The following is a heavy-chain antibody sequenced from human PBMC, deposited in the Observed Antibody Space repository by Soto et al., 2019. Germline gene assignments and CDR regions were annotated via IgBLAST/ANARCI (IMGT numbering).Heavy chain of an antibody. Sequence: ASVKVSCKASGYTFTSYGISWVRQAPGQGLEWLGWISTYNGNTNYAQKLQGRVTMTTDTSTSTAYMELRSLRSDDTAVYYCARGRYDGGSRYYRMAAFDIWAQGTTLTVSS. J-gene: IGHJ3*02. D-gene: IGHD3-3*01. V-gene: IGHV1-18*04. CDR1: GYTFTSYG. CDR3: ARGRYDGGSRYYRMAAFDI. CDR2: ISTYNGNT.